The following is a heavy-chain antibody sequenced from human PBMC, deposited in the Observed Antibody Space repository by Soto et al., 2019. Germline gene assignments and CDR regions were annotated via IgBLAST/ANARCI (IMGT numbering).Heavy chain of an antibody. J-gene: IGHJ5*02. CDR2: ISSNSAYI. Sequence: PGGSLRLSCAASGFTFRSFTINWVRQAPWKGLEWVSTISSNSAYIYYTDALRGRFTISRDNAKNSLHLQMNSLRAEDTAVYYCTRDASKDSSARGWFDPSGPRILVTLCS. V-gene: IGHV3-21*01. D-gene: IGHD3-10*01. CDR1: GFTFRSFT. CDR3: TRDASKDSSARGWFDP.